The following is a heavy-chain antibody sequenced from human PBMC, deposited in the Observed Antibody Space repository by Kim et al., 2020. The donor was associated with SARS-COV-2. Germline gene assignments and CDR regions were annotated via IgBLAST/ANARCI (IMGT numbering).Heavy chain of an antibody. CDR1: GYTFTSYA. CDR2: INADTGNT. Sequence: ASVKVSCKASGYTFTSYAIHWVRQAPGQRLEWMGWINADTGNTDFSEKFQARVTLTSDIATTTIFMELSSLRYEDTAVYYCARTVAHTNGGIFELDV. CDR3: ARTVAHTNGGIFELDV. J-gene: IGHJ6*01. D-gene: IGHD2-8*01. V-gene: IGHV1-3*01.